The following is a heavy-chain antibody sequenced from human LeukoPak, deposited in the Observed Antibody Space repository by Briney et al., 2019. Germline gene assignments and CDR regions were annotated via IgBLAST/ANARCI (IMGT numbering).Heavy chain of an antibody. CDR1: GGSISSGSYY. CDR3: ARATVTTALLDY. J-gene: IGHJ4*02. D-gene: IGHD4-17*01. CDR2: IYTSGST. V-gene: IGHV4-61*02. Sequence: SQTLSLTCTVSGGSISSGSYYWSWIRQPAGKGLEWIGRIYTSGSTNYNPSLHSRVTRSVDTPKNQFSLKLSSVPAEDTAVYYCARATVTTALLDYWGQGPLVTVSS.